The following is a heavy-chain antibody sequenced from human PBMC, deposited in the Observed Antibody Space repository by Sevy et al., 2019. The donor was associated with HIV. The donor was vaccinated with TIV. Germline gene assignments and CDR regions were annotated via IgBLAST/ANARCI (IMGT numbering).Heavy chain of an antibody. V-gene: IGHV4-59*08. D-gene: IGHD1-26*01. CDR3: AGENAWGRGYS. J-gene: IGHJ4*02. CDR1: GGSITSLY. CDR2: IYYNGHI. Sequence: SETLSLTCIVSGGSITSLYWNGIRQPPWKGLEWIANIYYNGHINYNPSLKSRVTLSLDTSKNQFSLRLSSVTAADTAMYYCAGENAWGRGYSWGQGTLVTVSS.